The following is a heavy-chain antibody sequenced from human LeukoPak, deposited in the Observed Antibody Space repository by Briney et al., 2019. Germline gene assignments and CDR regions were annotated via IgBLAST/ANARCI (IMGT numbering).Heavy chain of an antibody. Sequence: GGSLRLSCAASGFTFSSYWMSWVRQAPGKGLEWVANIKQDGSEKYYVDSVKGRFTISRDNAKNSLYLQMNSLRAEDTAVYYYARGGYSCYDSFDYWGQGTLVTVSS. CDR2: IKQDGSEK. CDR3: ARGGYSCYDSFDY. CDR1: GFTFSSYW. J-gene: IGHJ4*02. D-gene: IGHD5-12*01. V-gene: IGHV3-7*01.